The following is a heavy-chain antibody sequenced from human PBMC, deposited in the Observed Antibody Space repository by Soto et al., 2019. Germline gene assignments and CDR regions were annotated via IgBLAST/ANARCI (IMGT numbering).Heavy chain of an antibody. CDR2: ISGSGGST. V-gene: IGHV3-23*01. D-gene: IGHD3-22*01. CDR3: AKQPMIVVVITYYFDY. Sequence: GGSLRLSCAASGFTFSSYAMSWVRQAPGKGLEWVSAISGSGGSTYYADSVKGRFTISRDNSKNTLYLQMNSLRAEDTAVYYCAKQPMIVVVITYYFDYWGQGNPVTVSS. CDR1: GFTFSSYA. J-gene: IGHJ4*02.